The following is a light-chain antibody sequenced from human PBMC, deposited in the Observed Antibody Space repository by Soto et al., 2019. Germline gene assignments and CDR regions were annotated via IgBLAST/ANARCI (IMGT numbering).Light chain of an antibody. J-gene: IGKJ5*01. CDR3: QQYSNCPPIT. CDR2: DTS. Sequence: ETVMTQSPGTLSVSLGERATLSCRASQSVSIHLAWYQQKPGQAPRLLIYDTSTRATGIPARFSGSGSGTEFTLTISSLQSEDLAVYYCQQYSNCPPITFGQGTRLEIK. CDR1: QSVSIH. V-gene: IGKV3-15*01.